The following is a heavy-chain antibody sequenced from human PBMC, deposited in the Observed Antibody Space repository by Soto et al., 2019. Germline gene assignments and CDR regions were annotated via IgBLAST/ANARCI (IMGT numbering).Heavy chain of an antibody. CDR1: GFTFSNAW. J-gene: IGHJ4*02. D-gene: IGHD3-3*01. CDR3: TTQRLDSWRGYRSYYFVY. V-gene: IGHV3-15*01. CDR2: IKSKTDGGTT. Sequence: GGSLRLSCAASGFTFSNAWMSWVRQAPGKGLEWVDRIKSKTDGGTTDYAAPVKGRFTISRDDSKNTLYLQMNSLKTEDTAVYYCTTQRLDSWRGYRSYYFVYWGPGTLLTVSS.